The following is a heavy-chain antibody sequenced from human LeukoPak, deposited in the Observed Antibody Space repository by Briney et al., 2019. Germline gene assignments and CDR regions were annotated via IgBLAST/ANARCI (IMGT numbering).Heavy chain of an antibody. Sequence: SETLSLTCAVYGGSFSGYYWSWIRQPPGKGLEWIGEINHSGSTNYNPSLKSRVTISVDTSKNQFSLQLNSVTAEDTAVYYCARDSRGSSWNYFDYWGQGTLVTVSS. CDR2: INHSGST. CDR1: GGSFSGYY. J-gene: IGHJ4*02. D-gene: IGHD6-13*01. CDR3: ARDSRGSSWNYFDY. V-gene: IGHV4-34*01.